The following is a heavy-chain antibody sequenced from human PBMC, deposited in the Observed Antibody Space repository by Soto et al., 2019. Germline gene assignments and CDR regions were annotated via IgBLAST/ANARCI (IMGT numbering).Heavy chain of an antibody. CDR2: INPNNGGT. V-gene: IGHV1-2*04. J-gene: IGHJ3*02. CDR3: ARESSSAAFDI. Sequence: GASVKVSCKASGYTFTSYGISWVRQAPGQGLEWMGWINPNNGGTNYAQKFQGWVTMTRDTSISTAYMELSRLRSDDTAVYYCARESSSAAFDIWGQGTMVTVSS. CDR1: GYTFTSYG.